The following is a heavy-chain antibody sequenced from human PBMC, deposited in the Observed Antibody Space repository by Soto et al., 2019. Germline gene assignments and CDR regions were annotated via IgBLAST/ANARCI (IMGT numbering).Heavy chain of an antibody. CDR1: GGTFSSYA. CDR3: ARERTTVNGYYYGMDV. J-gene: IGHJ6*02. Sequence: ASVKVSCKASGGTFSSYAISWVRQAPGQGLEWMGGIIPIFGTANYAQKFQGRVTITADESTSTAYMELSSLRSEDTAVYYCARERTTVNGYYYGMDVWGQGTTVTVSS. D-gene: IGHD4-17*01. CDR2: IIPIFGTA. V-gene: IGHV1-69*13.